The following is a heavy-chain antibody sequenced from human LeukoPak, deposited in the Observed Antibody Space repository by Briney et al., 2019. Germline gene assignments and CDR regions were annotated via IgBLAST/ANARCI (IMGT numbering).Heavy chain of an antibody. J-gene: IGHJ3*02. V-gene: IGHV3-30*18. CDR1: GFTFSSYG. Sequence: GRSLRLSCAASGFTFSSYGMHWVRQAPGKGLEWVAVISYDGSNKYYADSVKGRFTISRDNSKNTLYLQMNSLRAEDTAVYYCAKAGPGNYGGNSEATSDAFDIRGQGTMVTVSS. CDR2: ISYDGSNK. D-gene: IGHD4-23*01. CDR3: AKAGPGNYGGNSEATSDAFDI.